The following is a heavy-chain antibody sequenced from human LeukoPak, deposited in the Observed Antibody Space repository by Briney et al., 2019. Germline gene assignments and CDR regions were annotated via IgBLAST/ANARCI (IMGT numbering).Heavy chain of an antibody. Sequence: GGSLRLSCAASGFTFSSYGMHWVRQAPGRGLEWVAVISYVGSNKYYADSVKGRFTISRDNSKNTLYLQMNSLRAEDTAVYYCAKDGHYYDSSGYKSREYYFDYWGQGTLVTVSS. CDR3: AKDGHYYDSSGYKSREYYFDY. J-gene: IGHJ4*02. D-gene: IGHD3-22*01. CDR1: GFTFSSYG. CDR2: ISYVGSNK. V-gene: IGHV3-30*18.